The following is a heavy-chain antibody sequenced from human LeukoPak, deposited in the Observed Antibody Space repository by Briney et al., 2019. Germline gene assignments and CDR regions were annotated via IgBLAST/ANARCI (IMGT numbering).Heavy chain of an antibody. D-gene: IGHD6-19*01. Sequence: SVKVSCKASGGTFSSYAISWVRQAPGQGLEWMGGIIPIFGTANYAQKFQGRVTITADESTSTAYMELSSLRSEDTAVYYCARDLYSRGWPYYFDNWGQGTLVTVSS. CDR2: IIPIFGTA. V-gene: IGHV1-69*13. J-gene: IGHJ4*02. CDR1: GGTFSSYA. CDR3: ARDLYSRGWPYYFDN.